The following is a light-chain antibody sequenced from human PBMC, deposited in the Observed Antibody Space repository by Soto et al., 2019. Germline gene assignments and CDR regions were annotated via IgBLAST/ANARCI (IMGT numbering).Light chain of an antibody. Sequence: LTQPASVSGSPGQSITISCTGTSSDVGGYNYVSWYQQHPGKAPKLMIYGVSNRPSGVSNRFSGSKSGNTASLTISGLQAEDEADYYCSSYTSSSTLYVFGTGTKVTVL. V-gene: IGLV2-14*01. CDR2: GVS. CDR3: SSYTSSSTLYV. J-gene: IGLJ1*01. CDR1: SSDVGGYNY.